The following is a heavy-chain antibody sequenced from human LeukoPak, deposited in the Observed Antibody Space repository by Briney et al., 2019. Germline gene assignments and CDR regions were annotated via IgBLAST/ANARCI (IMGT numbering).Heavy chain of an antibody. V-gene: IGHV1-18*01. D-gene: IGHD3-3*01. CDR3: ARTLLRITIFGVVIVSWFDP. CDR1: GYTFTSYG. J-gene: IGHJ5*02. CDR2: ISAYNGNT. Sequence: GASVKVSCKASGYTFTSYGISWVRQAPGQGLEWMGWISAYNGNTNYAQKLQGRVTMTTDTSTSTAHMELRSLRSDDTAVYYCARTLLRITIFGVVIVSWFDPWGQGTLVTVSS.